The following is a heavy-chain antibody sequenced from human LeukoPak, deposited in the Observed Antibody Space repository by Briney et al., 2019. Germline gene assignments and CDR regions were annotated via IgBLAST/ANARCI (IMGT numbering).Heavy chain of an antibody. V-gene: IGHV4-39*01. CDR1: SSYA. Sequence: SSYAMSWLRQAPGKGLEWIGSIYFTGTTLYNPSLTSRVTISVDTSKNQFSLRLNSVTAADTAVYYCARQLGAYSYPFDIWGQGTKVTVSS. D-gene: IGHD3-16*01. CDR2: IYFTGTT. CDR3: ARQLGAYSYPFDI. J-gene: IGHJ3*02.